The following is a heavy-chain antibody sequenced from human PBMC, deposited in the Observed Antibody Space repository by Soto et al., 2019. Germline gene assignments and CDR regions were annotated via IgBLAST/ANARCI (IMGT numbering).Heavy chain of an antibody. CDR2: ISGSGGST. CDR3: ANLPQVIAVAGDNWFDP. CDR1: GFTFSSYA. J-gene: IGHJ5*02. V-gene: IGHV3-23*01. Sequence: GGSLRLSCAASGFTFSSYAMSWVRQAPGKGLEWVSAISGSGGSTYYADSVKGRFTISRDNSKDTLYLQMNSLRAEDTAVYYCANLPQVIAVAGDNWFDPWGQGTLVTVSS. D-gene: IGHD6-19*01.